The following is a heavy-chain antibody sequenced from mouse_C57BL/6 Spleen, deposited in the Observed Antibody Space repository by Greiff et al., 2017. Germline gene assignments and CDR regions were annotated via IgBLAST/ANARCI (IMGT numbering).Heavy chain of an antibody. V-gene: IGHV1-4*01. CDR2: INPSSGYT. CDR1: GYTFTSYT. D-gene: IGHD2-3*01. CDR3: ARVGYCALDY. Sequence: QVQLQQSGAELARPGASVKMSCKASGYTFTSYTMHWVKQRPGQGLEWIGYINPSSGYTKYNQKFKDKATLTADKSSSTAYMQLSSLTSEDSAVYYSARVGYCALDYWGQGTTLTVSS. J-gene: IGHJ2*01.